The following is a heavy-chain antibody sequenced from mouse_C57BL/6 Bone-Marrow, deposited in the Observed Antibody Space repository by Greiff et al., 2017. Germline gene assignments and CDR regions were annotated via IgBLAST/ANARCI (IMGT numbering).Heavy chain of an antibody. Sequence: QVQLKQSGAELVKPGASVKLSCKASGYTFTEYTIHWVKQRSGRGLEWIGWFYPGSGSIKYNEKFKDKATLTADKSSSTVYMELSRLTSEDSAVYVCARPPPPLGSSYERYFDVWGTGTTVTVSS. CDR1: GYTFTEYT. CDR3: ARPPPPLGSSYERYFDV. J-gene: IGHJ1*03. V-gene: IGHV1-62-2*01. CDR2: FYPGSGSI. D-gene: IGHD1-1*01.